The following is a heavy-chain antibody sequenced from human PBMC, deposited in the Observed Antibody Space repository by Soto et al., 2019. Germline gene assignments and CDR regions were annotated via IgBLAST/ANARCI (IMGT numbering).Heavy chain of an antibody. CDR1: GGSISSYY. Sequence: QVQLQESGPGLVKPSETLSLTCTVSGGSISSYYWSWIRQPPGKGLEWIGYIYYSGSTNYNPSLKSRVTISVDTSKNQFSLKLSSVTAADTAVYYCARKYSSGWVDAFDIWGQGTMVTVSS. CDR2: IYYSGST. V-gene: IGHV4-59*01. J-gene: IGHJ3*02. D-gene: IGHD6-19*01. CDR3: ARKYSSGWVDAFDI.